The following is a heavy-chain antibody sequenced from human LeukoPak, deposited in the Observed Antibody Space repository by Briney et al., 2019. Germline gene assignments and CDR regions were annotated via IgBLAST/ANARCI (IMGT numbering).Heavy chain of an antibody. CDR2: ISSSGSTI. CDR1: GFTFSSYE. V-gene: IGHV3-48*03. J-gene: IGHJ6*03. Sequence: GGSLRLSCAASGFTFSSYEMNWARQAPGKGLEWVSYISSSGSTIYYADSVKGRFTISRDNAKNSLYLQMNSLRAEDTAVYYCASLRRTLYMDVWGKGTTVTISS. CDR3: ASLRRTLYMDV.